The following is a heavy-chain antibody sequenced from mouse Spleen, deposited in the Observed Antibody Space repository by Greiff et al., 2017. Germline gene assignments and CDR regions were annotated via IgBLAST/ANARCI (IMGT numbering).Heavy chain of an antibody. J-gene: IGHJ3*01. CDR1: GFTFSSYA. CDR3: ARPGNFAWFAY. D-gene: IGHD2-1*01. V-gene: IGHV5-9-3*01. Sequence: EVQVVESGGGLVKLGGSLKLSCAASGFTFSSYAMSWVRQTPEKRLEWVATISSGGGNTYYPDSVKGRFTISRDNAKNTLYLQMSSLKSEDTAMYYCARPGNFAWFAYWGQGTLVTVSA. CDR2: ISSGGGNT.